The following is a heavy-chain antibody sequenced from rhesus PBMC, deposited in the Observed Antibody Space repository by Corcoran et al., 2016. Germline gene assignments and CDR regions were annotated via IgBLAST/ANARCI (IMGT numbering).Heavy chain of an antibody. V-gene: IGHV4-122*02. CDR3: AREWAAAAFDY. J-gene: IGHJ4*01. Sequence: QLQLQESGPGLVKPSETLSLTCAVSGYSISSGYGWSCLRHPPGKGLEGIGYIPDSGSPTSDPSLKVRVTISRDQSKSQFSLKLSFVTAADTAVYYCAREWAAAAFDYWGQGALVTVSS. CDR2: IPDSGSP. D-gene: IGHD6-31*01. CDR1: GYSISSGYG.